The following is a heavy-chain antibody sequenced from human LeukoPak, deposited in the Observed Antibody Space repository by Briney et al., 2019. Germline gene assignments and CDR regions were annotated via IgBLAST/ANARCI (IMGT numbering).Heavy chain of an antibody. CDR1: GGSISSGGYY. CDR3: ARAPTYYYDSSGSRFDY. Sequence: PSETLSLTCTVSGGSISSGGYYWSWIRQPPGKGLEWIGYIYHSGSTYYNPSLKSRVTISVDRSKNQFSLKLSSVTAADTAVYYCARAPTYYYDSSGSRFDYWGQGTLVTVSS. J-gene: IGHJ4*02. V-gene: IGHV4-30-2*01. D-gene: IGHD3-22*01. CDR2: IYHSGST.